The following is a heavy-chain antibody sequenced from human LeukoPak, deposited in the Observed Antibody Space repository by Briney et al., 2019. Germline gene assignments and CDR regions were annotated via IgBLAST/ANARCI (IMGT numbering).Heavy chain of an antibody. Sequence: GRSLRLSCAASGFTFSSYAMHWVRQAPGKGLEWVAVISYDGSNKYYADSVKGRFTISRDNSKNTLYLQMNSLRAEDTAVYYCASRPHYGDLKGVDYWGQGTLVTVSS. D-gene: IGHD4-17*01. CDR1: GFTFSSYA. V-gene: IGHV3-30-3*01. J-gene: IGHJ4*02. CDR3: ASRPHYGDLKGVDY. CDR2: ISYDGSNK.